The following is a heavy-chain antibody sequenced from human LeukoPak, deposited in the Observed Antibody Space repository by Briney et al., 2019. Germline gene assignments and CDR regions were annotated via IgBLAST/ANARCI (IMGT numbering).Heavy chain of an antibody. CDR1: GGSISSYY. CDR3: AREYGTGTYYDILTGYLDDPEGYYYYGMDV. D-gene: IGHD3-9*01. Sequence: PSETLSLTCTVSGGSISSYYWSWIRQPAGKGLEWIGRIYTSGSTNYNPSLKSRVTMSVDTSKNQFSLKLSSVTAADTAVYYCAREYGTGTYYDILTGYLDDPEGYYYYGMDVWGQGTTATVSS. J-gene: IGHJ6*02. CDR2: IYTSGST. V-gene: IGHV4-4*07.